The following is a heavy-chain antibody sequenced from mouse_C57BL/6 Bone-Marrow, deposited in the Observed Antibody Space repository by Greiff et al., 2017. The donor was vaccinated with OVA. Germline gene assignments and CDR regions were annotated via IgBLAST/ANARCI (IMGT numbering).Heavy chain of an antibody. CDR3: ARHGAGTFFDY. J-gene: IGHJ2*01. D-gene: IGHD4-1*01. CDR1: GFTFSDYY. CDR2: ISNGGGSN. Sequence: EVQLVESGGGLVQPGGSLKLSCAASGFTFSDYYMYWVRQTPETRLEWVAYISNGGGSNYYPDTVKGRFTISRANAKNTLYLQMSRIESEDTAMYYCARHGAGTFFDYWGQGTTLTVSS. V-gene: IGHV5-12*01.